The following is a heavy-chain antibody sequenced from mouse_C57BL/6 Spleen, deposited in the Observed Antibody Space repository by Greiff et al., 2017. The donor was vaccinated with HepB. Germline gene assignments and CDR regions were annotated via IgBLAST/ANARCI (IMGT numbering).Heavy chain of an antibody. J-gene: IGHJ2*01. Sequence: EVQLVESGGGLVKPGGSLKLSCAASGFTFSDYGMHWVRQAPEKGLEWVAYISSGSSTIYYADTVKGRFTISRDNAKNTLFLQMTSLRSEDTAMYYCARPNYYGSSRENYFDYWGQGTTLTVSS. CDR3: ARPNYYGSSRENYFDY. CDR2: ISSGSSTI. D-gene: IGHD1-1*01. CDR1: GFTFSDYG. V-gene: IGHV5-17*01.